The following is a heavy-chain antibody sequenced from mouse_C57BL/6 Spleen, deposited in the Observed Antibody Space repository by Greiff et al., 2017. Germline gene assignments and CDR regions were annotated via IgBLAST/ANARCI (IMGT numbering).Heavy chain of an antibody. J-gene: IGHJ3*01. V-gene: IGHV1-62-2*01. Sequence: VQLQQSGAELVKPGASVKLSCKASGYTFTEYTIHWVKQRSGQGLEWIGWFYPGSGSIKYNEKFKDKATLTADKSSSTVYMELSRLTSEDSALYFCARHGWNIYYYGSSYPWFAYWGQGTLVTVSA. D-gene: IGHD1-1*01. CDR1: GYTFTEYT. CDR2: FYPGSGSI. CDR3: ARHGWNIYYYGSSYPWFAY.